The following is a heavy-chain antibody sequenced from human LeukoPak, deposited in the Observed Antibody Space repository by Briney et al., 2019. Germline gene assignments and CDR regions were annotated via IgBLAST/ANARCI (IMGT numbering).Heavy chain of an antibody. Sequence: GGSLRLSCTPSGFAFSGYEMNWVGQAPGKGLEWVSYISSSGNSIYYADSVKGRFTISRDNAKHSLYLQMNSLRAEVMAFSNCASVRFGSCWGQGTLVTVSS. CDR3: ASVRFGSC. CDR2: ISSSGNSI. V-gene: IGHV3-48*03. J-gene: IGHJ1*01. D-gene: IGHD6-13*01. CDR1: GFAFSGYE.